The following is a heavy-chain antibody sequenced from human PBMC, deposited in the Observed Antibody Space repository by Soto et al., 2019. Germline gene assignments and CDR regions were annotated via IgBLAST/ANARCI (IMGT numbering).Heavy chain of an antibody. D-gene: IGHD2-2*01. CDR1: GYTFTSYD. Sequence: ASVKVSCKASGYTFTSYDINWVRQATGQGLEWMGWMNPNSGNTGYAQKFQGRVTMTRNASISTAYMELSSLRSEDTAVYYCARGLSRVPDKANWGQGTLVTVSS. J-gene: IGHJ4*02. CDR2: MNPNSGNT. CDR3: ARGLSRVPDKAN. V-gene: IGHV1-8*01.